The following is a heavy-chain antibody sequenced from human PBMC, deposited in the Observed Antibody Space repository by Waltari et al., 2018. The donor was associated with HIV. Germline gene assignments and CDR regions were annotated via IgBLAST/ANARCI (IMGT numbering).Heavy chain of an antibody. V-gene: IGHV3-66*01. CDR2: IYSGGST. CDR3: ATTPDYDYGDFWGY. J-gene: IGHJ4*02. CDR1: GFSAGTQY. D-gene: IGHD3-16*01. Sequence: EMQLVESGGGLVQPGESLRLACAASGFSAGTQYIRWVRQAPGKGLEWVSLIYSGGSTFYAHSVNRRFTISRDNSKNTLYLQMDSLRVEDTAVYYCATTPDYDYGDFWGYWGQGTLVTVSS.